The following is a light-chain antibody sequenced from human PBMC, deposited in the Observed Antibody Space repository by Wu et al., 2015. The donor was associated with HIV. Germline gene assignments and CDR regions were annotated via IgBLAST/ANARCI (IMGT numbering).Light chain of an antibody. CDR2: GAS. J-gene: IGKJ1*01. Sequence: IVMTQSPATLSVFPGERATLSCRASQNINIKLAWYQQKPGQAPRLLIYGASTRATDIPARFSGRGPGTEFTLTISSTQSEDFAVYYCQQYDNWPPWTFGQGTKVEIK. V-gene: IGKV3-15*01. CDR1: QNINIK. CDR3: QQYDNWPPWT.